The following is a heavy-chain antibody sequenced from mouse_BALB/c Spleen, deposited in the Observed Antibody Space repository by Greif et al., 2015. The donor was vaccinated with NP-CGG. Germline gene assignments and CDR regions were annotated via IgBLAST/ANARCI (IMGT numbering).Heavy chain of an antibody. D-gene: IGHD2-4*01. V-gene: IGHV14-3*02. CDR2: IDPANGNT. CDR3: AKDYDGLLFDY. CDR1: GFNIKDTY. J-gene: IGHJ2*01. Sequence: VQLQQSGAELVKPGASVKLSCTASGFNIKDTYMHWVKQRPEQGLEWIGRIDPANGNTKYDPKFQGKATITADTSSNTAYLQLSSLTSEDTAVYYCAKDYDGLLFDYWGQGTTLTVSS.